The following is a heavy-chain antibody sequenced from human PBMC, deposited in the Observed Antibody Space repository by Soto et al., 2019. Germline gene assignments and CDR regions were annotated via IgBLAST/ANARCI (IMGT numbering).Heavy chain of an antibody. Sequence: EVQLVESGGGLVQPGGSLRLSCAASGFTFSKYWVSWVRQAPGKGLEWLADIKQDGSTKYFLDSVKGRFTISRDNAENSLSLQMNSLRADDPAVYSWARDSDDYGDFGWYFDLWGSGALVTISS. CDR1: GFTFSKYW. D-gene: IGHD4-17*01. J-gene: IGHJ2*01. V-gene: IGHV3-7*01. CDR3: ARDSDDYGDFGWYFDL. CDR2: IKQDGSTK.